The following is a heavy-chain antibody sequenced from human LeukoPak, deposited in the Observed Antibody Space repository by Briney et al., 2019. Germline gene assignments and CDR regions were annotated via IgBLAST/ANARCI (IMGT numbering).Heavy chain of an antibody. V-gene: IGHV3-23*01. J-gene: IGHJ3*02. CDR3: AKTPGYCSSTSCPFDI. CDR1: GFTFRSDA. D-gene: IGHD2-2*03. Sequence: GGSLRLSCAASGFTFRSDAMSWVRQAPGKGLEWVSGISGSGGSTYYADSVKGRFTISRDNSKNTLYLQMNSLRAEDTAVYYCAKTPGYCSSTSCPFDIWGQGTMVTVSS. CDR2: ISGSGGST.